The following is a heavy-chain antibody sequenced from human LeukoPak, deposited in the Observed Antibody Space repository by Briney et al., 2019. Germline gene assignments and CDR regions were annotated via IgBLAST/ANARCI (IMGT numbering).Heavy chain of an antibody. CDR2: ISAENGNT. CDR3: ARVDLVVVPAARNYFGY. V-gene: IGHV1-18*01. Sequence: ASVKVSCKASGYTFTSYGISWVRQAPGQGPEWMGWISAENGNTKYAPEFQGRVTMTTDISTSTAYMELRSLRSDDTALYYCARVDLVVVPAARNYFGYWGQGTLVTVSS. J-gene: IGHJ4*02. CDR1: GYTFTSYG. D-gene: IGHD2-2*03.